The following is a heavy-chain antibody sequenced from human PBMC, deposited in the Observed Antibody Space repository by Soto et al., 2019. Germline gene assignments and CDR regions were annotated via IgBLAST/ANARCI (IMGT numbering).Heavy chain of an antibody. Sequence: PGGSLRLSCAASGVTFCTYSMNGVRQAPGKGLDWVSSISDSSDYIYHADSVKGRFTIFRDNAKNSLYLQMNSLRAEDTAVYYCARTWTNTAMDYWGQGTLVTVSS. J-gene: IGHJ4*02. CDR2: ISDSSDYI. V-gene: IGHV3-21*01. D-gene: IGHD5-18*01. CDR1: GVTFCTYS. CDR3: ARTWTNTAMDY.